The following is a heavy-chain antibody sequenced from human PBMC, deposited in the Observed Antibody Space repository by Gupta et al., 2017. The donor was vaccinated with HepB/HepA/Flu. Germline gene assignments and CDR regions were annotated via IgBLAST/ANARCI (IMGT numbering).Heavy chain of an antibody. V-gene: IGHV3-7*01. CDR2: IKQDGTEQ. D-gene: IGHD1-7*01. CDR1: GFTFTNYW. Sequence: VQLVESGGGLVQPGGSLRLSCAASGFTFTNYWMSWVRQAPGKGLEWVANIKQDGTEQYSLDSVRGRFTVSRDNAKNSVYLHVNSLRVEDTPVYYCARLELANYFYGMDVWGQGTTVTVSS. J-gene: IGHJ6*02. CDR3: ARLELANYFYGMDV.